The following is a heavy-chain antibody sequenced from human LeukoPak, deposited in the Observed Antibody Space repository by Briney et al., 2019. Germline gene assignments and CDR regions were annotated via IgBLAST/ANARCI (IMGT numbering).Heavy chain of an antibody. J-gene: IGHJ4*02. V-gene: IGHV3-7*01. D-gene: IGHD3-22*01. Sequence: GGSLRLSCAASGFTFSNYWMNWVRQAPGKGLEWVANIKQDGSDKYYVDSVKGRFTISRDNAKNSLYLQMKSLRAEDTAVYYCARQGYYGSSGYYPDDYWGQGTLVTVSS. CDR1: GFTFSNYW. CDR3: ARQGYYGSSGYYPDDY. CDR2: IKQDGSDK.